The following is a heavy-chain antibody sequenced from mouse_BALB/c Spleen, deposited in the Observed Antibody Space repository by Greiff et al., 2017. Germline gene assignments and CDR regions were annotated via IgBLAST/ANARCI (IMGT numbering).Heavy chain of an antibody. CDR1: GFTFTDYY. J-gene: IGHJ4*01. V-gene: IGHV7-3*02. CDR3: ARVITRAMDY. D-gene: IGHD1-1*01. CDR2: IRNKANGYTT. Sequence: EVKLMESGGGLVQPGGSLRLSCATSGFTFTDYYMSWVRQPPGKALEWLGFIRNKANGYTTEYSASVKGRFTISRDNSQSILYLQMNTLRAEDSATYYCARVITRAMDYWGQGTSVTVSS.